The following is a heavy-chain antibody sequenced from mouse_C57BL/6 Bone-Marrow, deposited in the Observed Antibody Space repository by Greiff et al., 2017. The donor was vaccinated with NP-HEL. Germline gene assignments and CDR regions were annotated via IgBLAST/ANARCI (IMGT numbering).Heavy chain of an antibody. Sequence: QVQLQQSGAELVKPGASVKMSCKASGYTFPTYPLEWVKQNHGKSLEWIGNFHPYNDDTEYNDKFKNKATLTVEKSSSTVYLVLSRLTSDDSSVYYCARGVNYWYYLDYWGQGTTLTVSS. D-gene: IGHD2-1*01. CDR2: FHPYNDDT. CDR1: GYTFPTYP. CDR3: ARGVNYWYYLDY. V-gene: IGHV1-47*01. J-gene: IGHJ2*01.